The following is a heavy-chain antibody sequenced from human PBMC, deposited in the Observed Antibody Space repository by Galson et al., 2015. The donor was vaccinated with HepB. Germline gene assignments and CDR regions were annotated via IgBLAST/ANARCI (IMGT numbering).Heavy chain of an antibody. CDR2: ISGSGGST. Sequence: LRLSCAVPGFTFSSYAMSWVRQAPGKGLEWVSAISGSGGSTYYADSVKGRFTISRDNSKNTLYLQMNSLRAEDTAVFYCAKDQGLDAYSPVDFWGQGTLVTVSS. D-gene: IGHD5-24*01. CDR3: AKDQGLDAYSPVDF. V-gene: IGHV3-23*01. CDR1: GFTFSSYA. J-gene: IGHJ4*02.